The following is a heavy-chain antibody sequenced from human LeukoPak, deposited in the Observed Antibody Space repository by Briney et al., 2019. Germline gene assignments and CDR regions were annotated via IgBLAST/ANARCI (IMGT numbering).Heavy chain of an antibody. Sequence: MSGGSLRLSCAASGFIFSNYSMNWVRQAPGKGLEWVSSIRSSSSYIYYAVSVMGRFTISRDNAKNSLSLQMNSLRAEDTAVYYCARGSYTDYWGQGTLVTVSS. V-gene: IGHV3-21*01. D-gene: IGHD3-10*01. CDR2: IRSSSSYI. J-gene: IGHJ4*02. CDR1: GFIFSNYS. CDR3: ARGSYTDY.